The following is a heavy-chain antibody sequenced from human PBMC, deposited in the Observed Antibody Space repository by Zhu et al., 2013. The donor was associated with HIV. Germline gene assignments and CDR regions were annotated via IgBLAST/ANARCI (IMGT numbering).Heavy chain of an antibody. CDR1: GYTFIGYY. V-gene: IGHV1-2*02. CDR3: ARRYCSTTACLFFRGYYYYYMDV. Sequence: QVQLVQSGAEVKKPGASVKVSCKASGYTFIGYYMHWVRQAPGQGLEWMGWINPNSGGTNYAQKFQGRVTMTRDTSISTAYMELSRLRSDDTAVYYCARRYCSTTACLFFRGYYYYYMDVWAKGTTVTVSS. J-gene: IGHJ6*03. CDR2: INPNSGGT. D-gene: IGHD2-2*01.